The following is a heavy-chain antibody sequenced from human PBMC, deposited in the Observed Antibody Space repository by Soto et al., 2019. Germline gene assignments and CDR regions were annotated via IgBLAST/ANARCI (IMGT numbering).Heavy chain of an antibody. CDR3: ARQMYYYDSSGYTTLHDAFDI. CDR1: GYTFNTSG. CDR2: ISTYNGDT. D-gene: IGHD3-22*01. J-gene: IGHJ3*02. Sequence: ASVKVSCKASGYTFNTSGMSWLRQAPGQGLEWMGWISTYNGDTNDAPKFQDRVTMTSDISTSTAYMELRSLISDDTAVYYCARQMYYYDSSGYTTLHDAFDIWGQGTMVTVSS. V-gene: IGHV1-18*01.